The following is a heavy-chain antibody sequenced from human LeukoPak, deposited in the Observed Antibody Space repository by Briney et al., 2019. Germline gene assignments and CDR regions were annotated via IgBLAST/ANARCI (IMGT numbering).Heavy chain of an antibody. CDR3: ARDNSVGDNAWWFDP. J-gene: IGHJ5*02. Sequence: GGSVKVSCKASGYTFTSYGISWVRQAPGQGLEWMGWISAYNGNTNYAQKLQGRVTMTTDTSTSTAYMELRSLRSDDTAIYYCARDNSVGDNAWWFDPWGQGTLVTVSS. D-gene: IGHD1-26*01. V-gene: IGHV1-18*01. CDR2: ISAYNGNT. CDR1: GYTFTSYG.